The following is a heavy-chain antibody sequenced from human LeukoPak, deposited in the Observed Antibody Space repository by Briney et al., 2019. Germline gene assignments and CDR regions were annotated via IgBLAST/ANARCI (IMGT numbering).Heavy chain of an antibody. Sequence: PSETLSLTCTVSGGSISSYYWSWIRQPAGKGLEWIGRINTSGSTNYNPSLKSRVTMSVDTSKNQFSLKLSSVTAADTAVYYCRGSYGSGRKRCDYWGQGTLVTVSS. CDR1: GGSISSYY. D-gene: IGHD3-10*01. J-gene: IGHJ4*02. CDR3: RGSYGSGRKRCDY. V-gene: IGHV4-4*07. CDR2: INTSGST.